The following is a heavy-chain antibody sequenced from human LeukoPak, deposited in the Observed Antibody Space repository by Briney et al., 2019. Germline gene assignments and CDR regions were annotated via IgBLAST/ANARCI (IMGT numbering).Heavy chain of an antibody. Sequence: SETLSLTCIVSGGSIRSYYWSWIRQPPGKGLEWIGSIHHSGSTYYNPSLKSRVTISVDTSKNQFSLKLSSVTAADTAVYYCARHTGYYYYYYMDVWGKGTTVTVSS. J-gene: IGHJ6*03. CDR3: ARHTGYYYYYYMDV. CDR1: GGSIRSYY. V-gene: IGHV4-59*01. CDR2: IHHSGST. D-gene: IGHD5-18*01.